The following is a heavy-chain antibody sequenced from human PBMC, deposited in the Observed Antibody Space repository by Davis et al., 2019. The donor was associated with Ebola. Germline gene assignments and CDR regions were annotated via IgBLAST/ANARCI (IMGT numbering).Heavy chain of an antibody. J-gene: IGHJ3*02. Sequence: SVPVSRMASVYTYTSYYMHWVGQAPGQGLEWMGIINPSAGSASYAQTLQGRVTMTRDTSTSTVYMELSSLRSEDTAVYYCARHPRSGDYDSSETARDNDAFDIWGQGTMVTVSS. D-gene: IGHD3-22*01. CDR3: ARHPRSGDYDSSETARDNDAFDI. CDR2: INPSAGSA. V-gene: IGHV1-46*04. CDR1: VYTYTSYY.